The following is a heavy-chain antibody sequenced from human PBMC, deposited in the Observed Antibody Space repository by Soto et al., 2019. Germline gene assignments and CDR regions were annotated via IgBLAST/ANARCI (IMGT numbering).Heavy chain of an antibody. CDR1: GGSISSGDHY. Sequence: QVQLQESGPGLVKPSQTLSLTCTVSGGSISSGDHYWSWIRQPPGKGLEWFGYIYYSGSTYYNPSLKSRITISVDTSKNQSSLKLSSVTAADTAVYYCARWGYCSSTSCYTKDYYSYGMDVWGQGTTVTVSS. J-gene: IGHJ6*02. CDR3: ARWGYCSSTSCYTKDYYSYGMDV. V-gene: IGHV4-30-4*01. CDR2: IYYSGST. D-gene: IGHD2-2*02.